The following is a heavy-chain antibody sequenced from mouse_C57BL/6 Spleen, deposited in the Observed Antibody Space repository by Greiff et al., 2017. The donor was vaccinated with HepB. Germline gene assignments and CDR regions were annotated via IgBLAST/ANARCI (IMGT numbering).Heavy chain of an antibody. Sequence: VQLHQSGPELVKPGASVKISCKASGYTFTDYYMTWVKQSHGKSLEWIGDINPNNGGTSYNQKFKGKATLTVDKSSSTAYMELRSLTSEDSAVYDSARDYYGISSYWGQGTTLTVSS. J-gene: IGHJ2*01. V-gene: IGHV1-26*01. CDR1: GYTFTDYY. CDR3: ARDYYGISSY. D-gene: IGHD1-1*01. CDR2: INPNNGGT.